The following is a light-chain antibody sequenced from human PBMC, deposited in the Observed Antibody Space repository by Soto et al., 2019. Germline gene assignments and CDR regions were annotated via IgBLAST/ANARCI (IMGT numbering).Light chain of an antibody. Sequence: DIQMTQSPSSVSASVGDRVTISCQASQGISNYLAWYQQKPGKVPKLLIYAASTLQSGVPSRFSGSGSGTDFTLTISSLQPDDFATYYCQQYNSYWTFGQGTKVDIK. J-gene: IGKJ1*01. CDR1: QGISNY. CDR2: AAS. V-gene: IGKV1-27*01. CDR3: QQYNSYWT.